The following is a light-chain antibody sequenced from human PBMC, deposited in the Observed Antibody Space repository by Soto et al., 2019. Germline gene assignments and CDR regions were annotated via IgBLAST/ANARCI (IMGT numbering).Light chain of an antibody. CDR2: SAS. J-gene: IGKJ1*01. V-gene: IGKV3-20*01. CDR3: LHHGIPPRT. CDR1: QSVSSNY. Sequence: EIVLTQSPGTLSLSPGERATLSCRATQSVSSNYLAWYQQKPGQAPRLLIYSASNRATGIPDRFGGSGSATDFTFTISRLEPEDFAVYYCLHHGIPPRTFGQGTRLEIK.